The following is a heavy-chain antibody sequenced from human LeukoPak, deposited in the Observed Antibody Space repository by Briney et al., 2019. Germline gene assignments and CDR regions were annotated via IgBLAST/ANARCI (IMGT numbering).Heavy chain of an antibody. Sequence: SETLSLTCTVFGGSISSYYWSWIRQPAGKGLEWIGRMYTSGSTNYNPSLKSLGTMSVDTSKNQFSLKLSSVTAADTAVYYCARDTGYYFGSGNYLYYFDYWGQGTLVTVSS. J-gene: IGHJ4*02. CDR3: ARDTGYYFGSGNYLYYFDY. D-gene: IGHD3-10*01. CDR1: GGSISSYY. V-gene: IGHV4-4*07. CDR2: MYTSGST.